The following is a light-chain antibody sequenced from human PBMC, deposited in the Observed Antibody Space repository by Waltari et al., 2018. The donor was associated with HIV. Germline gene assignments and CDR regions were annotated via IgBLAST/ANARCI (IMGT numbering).Light chain of an antibody. V-gene: IGKV3-20*01. CDR2: AAS. J-gene: IGKJ1*01. CDR3: QQYGGSPWT. Sequence: ENVLTQSPGTLSLSPGQRAFLSCRASQSVRNNYLAWYQQKPGQAPRLLIYAASTRATGIPDRFSASGSATDFTLTIGRLEPEDFAVYYCQQYGGSPWTFGQGTTVEIE. CDR1: QSVRNNY.